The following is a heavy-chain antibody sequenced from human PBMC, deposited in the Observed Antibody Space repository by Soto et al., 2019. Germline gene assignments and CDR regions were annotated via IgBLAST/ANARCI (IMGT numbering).Heavy chain of an antibody. D-gene: IGHD3-9*01. CDR1: AFTFRDYA. Sequence: EVHLLESGGGLEQPGGSLRLSCAASAFTFRDYAMSWVRQAPGKGLEWVTTITGSSSNLYYSDSVKGRFAISRDNSKNTLYLQMDSLTAEDTAVYYCAKGGAVYGLLTHDYWGQGTLVTVSS. CDR2: ITGSSSNL. J-gene: IGHJ4*02. CDR3: AKGGAVYGLLTHDY. V-gene: IGHV3-23*01.